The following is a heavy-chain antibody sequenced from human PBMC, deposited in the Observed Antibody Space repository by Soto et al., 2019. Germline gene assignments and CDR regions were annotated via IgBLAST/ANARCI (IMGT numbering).Heavy chain of an antibody. D-gene: IGHD2-2*01. CDR3: ARDPAYQPQYGMDV. J-gene: IGHJ6*02. CDR2: TSYDGTNK. CDR1: GFTFNNYA. Sequence: GSLRLSCAASGFTFNNYAMHWVRQAPGKGLEWVAVTSYDGTNKYYADSVKGRFTISRDNSKNTLYLQMDSLRSEDTAVYYCARDPAYQPQYGMDVWGQGTTVTVSS. V-gene: IGHV3-30-3*01.